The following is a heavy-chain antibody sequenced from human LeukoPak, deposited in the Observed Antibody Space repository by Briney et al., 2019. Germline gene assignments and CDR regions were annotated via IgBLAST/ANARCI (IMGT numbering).Heavy chain of an antibody. V-gene: IGHV3-66*02. CDR2: IYSGGST. D-gene: IGHD5-18*01. CDR1: GFTVSSNY. CDR3: ASSGYSYGSSYMDV. J-gene: IGHJ6*03. Sequence: PGGSLRLSCAASGFTVSSNYMSWVRQAPGKGLEWVSVIYSGGSTYYADSVKGRFTISRDNSKNTRYLQMNSLRAEDTAVYYCASSGYSYGSSYMDVWGKGTTVTVSS.